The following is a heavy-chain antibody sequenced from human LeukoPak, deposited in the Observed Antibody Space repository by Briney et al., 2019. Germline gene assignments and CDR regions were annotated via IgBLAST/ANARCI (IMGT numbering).Heavy chain of an antibody. CDR2: ISSNGDTT. Sequence: GGSLRLSCEASGITFSSLTMDWVRQTPGTGLEWVSHISSNGDTTHYADSVKGRFTISRDNSKNTLYLQMNSLRAEDTAVYYCAKVLEYSSSWYISWYFDYWGQGTLVTVSS. CDR3: AKVLEYSSSWYISWYFDY. V-gene: IGHV3-23*01. CDR1: GITFSSLT. J-gene: IGHJ4*02. D-gene: IGHD6-13*01.